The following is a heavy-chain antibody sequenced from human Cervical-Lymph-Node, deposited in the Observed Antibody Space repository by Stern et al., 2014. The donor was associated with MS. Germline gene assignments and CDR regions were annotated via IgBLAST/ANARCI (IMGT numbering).Heavy chain of an antibody. Sequence: QVQLVESGPGLVKPSETLSLSCSVSGGSISPNYWSWVRQAPGKVLEWLGHVYHTGRTDYNPSLKTRVTISVDLAKNTFSLNLTSVTAADTAIYFCTRKGVAVRDAFDVWGQGTMAIVSS. CDR3: TRKGVAVRDAFDV. D-gene: IGHD6-19*01. CDR2: VYHTGRT. V-gene: IGHV4-59*12. CDR1: GGSISPNY. J-gene: IGHJ3*01.